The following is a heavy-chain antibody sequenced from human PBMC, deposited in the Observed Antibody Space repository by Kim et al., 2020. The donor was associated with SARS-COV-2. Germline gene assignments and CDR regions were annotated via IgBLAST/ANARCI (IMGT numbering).Heavy chain of an antibody. CDR1: GFTFSSYE. Sequence: GGSLRLSCAASGFTFSSYEMNWVRQAPGKGLEWVSYISSSGSTIYYADSVKGRFTISRDNAKNSLYLQMNSLRAEDTAVYYCARDPYCSSTSCYSADFDYWGQGTLVTVSS. CDR3: ARDPYCSSTSCYSADFDY. V-gene: IGHV3-48*03. CDR2: ISSSGSTI. D-gene: IGHD2-2*01. J-gene: IGHJ4*02.